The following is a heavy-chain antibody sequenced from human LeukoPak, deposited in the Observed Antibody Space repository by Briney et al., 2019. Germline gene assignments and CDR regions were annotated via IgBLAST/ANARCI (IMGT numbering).Heavy chain of an antibody. CDR1: GYTFTSYG. CDR3: ARGLWLVLSFDY. V-gene: IGHV1-18*01. Sequence: ASVKVSCKASGYTFTSYGISWVRQAPGQGLEWMGWISAYNGNTNYAQKLQGRVTMTTDTSTSTAYMELSSLRSEDTAVYYCARGLWLVLSFDYWGQGTLVTVSS. CDR2: ISAYNGNT. J-gene: IGHJ4*02. D-gene: IGHD6-19*01.